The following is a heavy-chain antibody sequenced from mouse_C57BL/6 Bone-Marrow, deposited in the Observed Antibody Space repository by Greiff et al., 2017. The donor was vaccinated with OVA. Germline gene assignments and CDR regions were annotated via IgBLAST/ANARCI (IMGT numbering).Heavy chain of an antibody. D-gene: IGHD2-4*01. CDR1: GYTFTSYW. J-gene: IGHJ2*01. V-gene: IGHV1-59*01. Sequence: VQLQQPGAELVRPGTSVKLSCKASGYTFTSYWMHWVKQRPGKGLEWIGVIDHSDSYNNYNQKFKGKATLTVDTSSSTAYIQLSSLTSEDSAVYYCASPIYYDYDFDYWGQGTTLTVSS. CDR3: ASPIYYDYDFDY. CDR2: IDHSDSYN.